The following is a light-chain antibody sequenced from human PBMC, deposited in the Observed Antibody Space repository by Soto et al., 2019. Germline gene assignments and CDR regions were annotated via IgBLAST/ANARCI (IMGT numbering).Light chain of an antibody. J-gene: IGKJ1*01. CDR2: WAS. CDR3: QQYYSTPRT. Sequence: DIVMTQSPDSLAVSLGERATINCKSSQSVLYSSNNKNYLAWYQQKPGQPPKLLIYWASTRESGVPDRLSGSGSGKGLPRTISSLQAEDVAVYYCQQYYSTPRTFGQGTKVEIK. V-gene: IGKV4-1*01. CDR1: QSVLYSSNNKNY.